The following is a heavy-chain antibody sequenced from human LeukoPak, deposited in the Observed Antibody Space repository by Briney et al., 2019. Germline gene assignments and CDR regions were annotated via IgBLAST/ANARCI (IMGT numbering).Heavy chain of an antibody. V-gene: IGHV3-23*01. CDR2: ISGSGGST. CDR3: ANSRRGYSYDLRSWYFDY. D-gene: IGHD5-18*01. CDR1: GFTFSSYA. Sequence: GGSLRLSCAASGFTFSSYAMSWVRQAPGKGLEWVSAISGSGGSTYYADSVKGRFTISRDNSKNTLYLQMKILRAEDMAVYYCANSRRGYSYDLRSWYFDYWGQATLVTVSS. J-gene: IGHJ4*02.